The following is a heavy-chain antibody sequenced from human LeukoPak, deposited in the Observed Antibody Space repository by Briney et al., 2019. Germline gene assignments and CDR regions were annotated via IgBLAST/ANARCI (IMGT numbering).Heavy chain of an antibody. D-gene: IGHD3-10*01. CDR1: GFTFQDYA. CDR3: AKWWDYGSGSYFDF. J-gene: IGHJ4*02. V-gene: IGHV3-9*01. Sequence: GGSLRLSCAASGFTFQDYAMHWVRKAPGKGLEGGSGISWNSGSIGYADSVKGRFTISRDNAKSSLYLQMNSLRAEDTALYYCAKWWDYGSGSYFDFWGQGTLVTVSS. CDR2: ISWNSGSI.